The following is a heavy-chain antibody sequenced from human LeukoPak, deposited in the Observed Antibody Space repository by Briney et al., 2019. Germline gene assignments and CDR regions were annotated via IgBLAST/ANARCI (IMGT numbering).Heavy chain of an antibody. J-gene: IGHJ4*02. CDR3: ARIGYSYGVPHFDY. CDR1: GGSISSSSYY. V-gene: IGHV4-39*07. D-gene: IGHD5-18*01. CDR2: IYYRGST. Sequence: KTSETLSLTCTVSGGSISSSSYYWGWIRQPPGRGLEWIGSIYYRGSTYYNPSLKSRVTISVDTSKNQFSLKLSSVTAADTAVYYCARIGYSYGVPHFDYWGQGTLVTVSS.